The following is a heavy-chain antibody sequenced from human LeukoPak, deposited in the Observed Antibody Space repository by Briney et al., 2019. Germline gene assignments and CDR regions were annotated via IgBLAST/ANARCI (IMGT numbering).Heavy chain of an antibody. J-gene: IGHJ4*02. CDR1: GGTFSSYT. CDR3: ARHHLRDGYTNFDY. V-gene: IGHV1-69*08. Sequence: SVKVSCKASGGTFSSYTISWVRQAPGQGLEWMGRIIPILGTANYAQKFQGRVTITADKSTSTAYMELSSLRSEDTAVYYCARHHLRDGYTNFDYWGQGTLVTVSS. CDR2: IIPILGTA. D-gene: IGHD5-24*01.